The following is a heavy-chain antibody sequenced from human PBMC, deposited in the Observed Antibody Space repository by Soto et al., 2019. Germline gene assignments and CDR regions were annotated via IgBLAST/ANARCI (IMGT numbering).Heavy chain of an antibody. J-gene: IGHJ3*02. CDR2: IYYSGST. Sequence: SETLSLTCTVSGGSISSGDYYWSWIRQPPGKGLEWIGYIYYSGSTYYNPSLKSRVTISVDTSKNQFSLKLSSVTAADTAVYYCARDLFAGVPAANIHIDAFDIWGQGTMVTVSS. D-gene: IGHD2-2*01. V-gene: IGHV4-30-4*01. CDR1: GGSISSGDYY. CDR3: ARDLFAGVPAANIHIDAFDI.